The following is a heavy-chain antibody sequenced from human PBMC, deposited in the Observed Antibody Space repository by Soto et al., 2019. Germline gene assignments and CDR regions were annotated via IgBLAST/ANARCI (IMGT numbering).Heavy chain of an antibody. CDR1: GGSVSSGSYY. V-gene: IGHV4-61*01. CDR3: AREALGYCSSTSCYYVAWYYFDY. D-gene: IGHD2-2*01. J-gene: IGHJ4*02. Sequence: KTSETLSLTCTVSGGSVSSGSYYWSWIRQPPGKGLVWIGYIYYSGSTNYNPSLKSRVTISVDTSKNQFSLKLSSVTAADTAVYYCAREALGYCSSTSCYYVAWYYFDYWGQGTMVTVSS. CDR2: IYYSGST.